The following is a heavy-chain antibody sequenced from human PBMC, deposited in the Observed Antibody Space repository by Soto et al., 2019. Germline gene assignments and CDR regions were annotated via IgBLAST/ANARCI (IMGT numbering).Heavy chain of an antibody. J-gene: IGHJ5*02. CDR2: ISYRGNT. CDR1: GGSIRSYY. CDR3: ERVWSGPNWFDP. Sequence: SETLSLTCTVSGGSIRSYYWSWIRQPPGKGLEWIAYISYRGNTNYNPSLKSRVTISMDTAKNQFSLKLNSVTAADKAVYYGERVWSGPNWFDPWGKRTPGTVSS. V-gene: IGHV4-59*01. D-gene: IGHD2-21*01.